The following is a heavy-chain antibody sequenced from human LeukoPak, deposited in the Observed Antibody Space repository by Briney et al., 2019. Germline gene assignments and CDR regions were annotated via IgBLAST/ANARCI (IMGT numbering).Heavy chain of an antibody. J-gene: IGHJ4*02. V-gene: IGHV1-18*01. CDR1: GYTFTSYG. D-gene: IGHD4-17*01. CDR3: ARGDYGDYLRFDY. Sequence: ASVTVSCTASGYTFTSYGISWVRQAPGQGLEWMGLISAYNGNTNYAQKLQGRVTMTTDTSTSTAYMELRRLRSDDTAVYYCARGDYGDYLRFDYWGQATLVTVSS. CDR2: ISAYNGNT.